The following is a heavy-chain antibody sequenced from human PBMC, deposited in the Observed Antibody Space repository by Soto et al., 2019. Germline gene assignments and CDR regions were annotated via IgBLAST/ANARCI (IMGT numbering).Heavy chain of an antibody. V-gene: IGHV4-30-2*01. D-gene: IGHD3-10*01. CDR1: GGSISSGGYS. Sequence: PSETLSLTCGVSGGSISSGGYSWSWIRQPPGKGLEWIGYIYHSGSTYYNPSLKSRVTISVDRSKNQFSLKLSSVTAADTAVYYCARAGQGSYYYGSGSPFDYWGQGTLVTVSS. CDR2: IYHSGST. CDR3: ARAGQGSYYYGSGSPFDY. J-gene: IGHJ4*02.